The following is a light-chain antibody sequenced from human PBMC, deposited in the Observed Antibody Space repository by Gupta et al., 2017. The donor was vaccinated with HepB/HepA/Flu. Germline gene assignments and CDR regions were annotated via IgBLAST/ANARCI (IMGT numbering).Light chain of an antibody. CDR1: QSLLRKSGRTY. CDR2: GGS. CDR3: MQLIEPSWT. Sequence: IVLTQSPFSLPVSPGESASLSCRSSQSLLRKSGRTYLDWYLQKPGKSPQLLIYGGSNRASGVPERFSGSGSGTDFTLKISGVEAADVGIYYCMQLIEPSWTFGQGTRLE. J-gene: IGKJ5*01. V-gene: IGKV2-28*01.